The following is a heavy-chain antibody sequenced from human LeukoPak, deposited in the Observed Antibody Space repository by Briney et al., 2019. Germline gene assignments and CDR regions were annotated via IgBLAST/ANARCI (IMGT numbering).Heavy chain of an antibody. CDR3: ARGTPGIAVAGTGFDY. D-gene: IGHD6-19*01. CDR1: GGSISSYY. J-gene: IGHJ4*02. V-gene: IGHV4-59*01. CDR2: IYYSGST. Sequence: PSETLSLTCTVSGGSISSYYWSWIRQPPGKGLEWIGYIYYSGSTNYNPSLKSRVTISVGTSKNQFSLKLSSVTAADTAVYYCARGTPGIAVAGTGFDYWGQGTLVTVSS.